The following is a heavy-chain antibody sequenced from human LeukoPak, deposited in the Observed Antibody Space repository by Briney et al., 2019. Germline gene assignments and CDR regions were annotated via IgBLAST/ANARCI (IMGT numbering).Heavy chain of an antibody. CDR1: GGSFSGYY. CDR3: ASSVVYAGDDAFDI. J-gene: IGHJ3*02. V-gene: IGHV4-34*01. D-gene: IGHD2-8*02. Sequence: SETLSLTCAVYGGSFSGYYWSWIPQPPGKGLEWIGEINHSGSTNYNPSLKSRVTISVDTSKNQFSLKLSSVTAADTAVYYCASSVVYAGDDAFDIWGQGTMVTVSS. CDR2: INHSGST.